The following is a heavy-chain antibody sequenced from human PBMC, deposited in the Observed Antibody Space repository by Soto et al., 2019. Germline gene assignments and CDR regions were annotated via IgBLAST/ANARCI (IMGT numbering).Heavy chain of an antibody. D-gene: IGHD2-15*01. CDR3: TTGSVEGV. Sequence: EVQLVESGGGFIYPGGSLRLSCAASGLTISNAWMNWVRQAPGKGLEWVGRIKTNTAGGTTDYAAAVKGRFTVSRDDSTNTLYLQMNSLKTEYTAVYYCTTGSVEGVWGQGTTVTVSS. CDR2: IKTNTAGGTT. V-gene: IGHV3-15*07. J-gene: IGHJ6*02. CDR1: GLTISNAW.